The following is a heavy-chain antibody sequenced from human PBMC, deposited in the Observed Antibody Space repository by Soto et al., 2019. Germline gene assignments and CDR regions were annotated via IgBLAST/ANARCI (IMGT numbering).Heavy chain of an antibody. CDR2: ISYDGSNK. CDR1: GFTFSSFA. CDR3: ARYIQWLVPEYFQH. Sequence: GGSLRLSCAASGFTFSSFAMHWVRQAPGKGLEWVALISYDGSNKDYADSVKGRFTISRDNAKNSLYLQMNSLRAEDTAVYYCARYIQWLVPEYFQHWGQGTLVTVSS. V-gene: IGHV3-30*03. D-gene: IGHD6-19*01. J-gene: IGHJ1*01.